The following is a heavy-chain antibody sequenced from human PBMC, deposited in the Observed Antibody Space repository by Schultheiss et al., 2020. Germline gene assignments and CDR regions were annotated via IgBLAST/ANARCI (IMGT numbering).Heavy chain of an antibody. CDR2: ISGSGGST. Sequence: CGSLRLSCAASGFTFSSYSMNWVRQAPGKGLEWVSAISGSGGSTYYADSVKGRFTISRDNSKNTLYLQMNSLRAEDTAVYYCAKVGPMATNYYYYYGMDVWGQGTTVTVSS. J-gene: IGHJ6*02. CDR3: AKVGPMATNYYYYYGMDV. V-gene: IGHV3-23*01. D-gene: IGHD1-26*01. CDR1: GFTFSSYS.